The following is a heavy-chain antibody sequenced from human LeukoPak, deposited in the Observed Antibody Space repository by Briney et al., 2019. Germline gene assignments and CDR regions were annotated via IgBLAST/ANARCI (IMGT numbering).Heavy chain of an antibody. D-gene: IGHD4-17*01. CDR1: GFTFSSYV. J-gene: IGHJ4*02. CDR3: ARDYGDRCFDY. CDR2: IRSSSTYI. Sequence: GGSLRLSCAASGFTFSSYVMNWVRQAPGKGLEWVSSIRSSSTYIYYADSVKGRFTISRDNAKNSLYLQMNSLRAEDTAVYYCARDYGDRCFDYWGQGTLVTVSS. V-gene: IGHV3-21*01.